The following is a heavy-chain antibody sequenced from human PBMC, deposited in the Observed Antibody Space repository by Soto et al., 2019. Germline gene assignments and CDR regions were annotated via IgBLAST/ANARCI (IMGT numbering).Heavy chain of an antibody. J-gene: IGHJ5*02. CDR1: GGSISSGGYY. Sequence: QVQLQESGPGLVKPSQTLSLTCTVSGGSISSGGYYWSWIRQHPGKGLEWIGYIYYSGSTYYNPSLNSRVTISGDTSKNQFSLKLSSVTAADTAVYYCARTHCTNGVCYTGDWFDPWGQGTLVTVSS. D-gene: IGHD2-8*01. CDR2: IYYSGST. CDR3: ARTHCTNGVCYTGDWFDP. V-gene: IGHV4-31*03.